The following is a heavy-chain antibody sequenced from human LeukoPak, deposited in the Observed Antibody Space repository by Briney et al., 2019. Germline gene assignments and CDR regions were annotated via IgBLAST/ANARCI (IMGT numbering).Heavy chain of an antibody. D-gene: IGHD2-2*01. CDR1: GGTFSNYA. J-gene: IGHJ6*02. CDR2: IIPTFGTA. V-gene: IGHV1-69*13. CDR3: ATSIVVASATRGNPPPYHYYYGMDV. Sequence: ASVKVSCKASGGTFSNYAINWVRQAPGQGLEWMGGIIPTFGTANYEQKFQGRVTITADESTSTAYMELSSLRSEDTAVYYCATSIVVASATRGNPPPYHYYYGMDVWGQGTTVTVSS.